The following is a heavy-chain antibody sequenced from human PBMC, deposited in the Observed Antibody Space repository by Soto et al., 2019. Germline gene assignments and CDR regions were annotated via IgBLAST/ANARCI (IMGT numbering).Heavy chain of an antibody. CDR2: INPNSGST. V-gene: IGHV1-46*01. D-gene: IGHD3-10*01. CDR3: ARVPYSYCPLYYLDF. J-gene: IGHJ4*02. CDR1: GYTFTYYY. Sequence: ASVKVSCKASGYTFTYYYIHWVRQAPGQGLEWMGIINPNSGSTTYAQKFQGRVTMTRDTSTSTVYMELASLTSEDTAIYYCARVPYSYCPLYYLDFWVQGTPVTVSS.